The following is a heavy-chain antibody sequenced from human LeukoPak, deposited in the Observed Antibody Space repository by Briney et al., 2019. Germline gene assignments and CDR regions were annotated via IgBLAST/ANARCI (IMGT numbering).Heavy chain of an antibody. Sequence: ASVKVSCKASGYTFTSYGISWVRQAPGQGLEWMGWISAYNGNTNYAQKLQGRVTMTRDMSTSTVYMELSSLRSEDTAVYYCARPNTDSSSWYFDYWGQGTLVTVSS. J-gene: IGHJ4*02. D-gene: IGHD6-13*01. CDR2: ISAYNGNT. CDR3: ARPNTDSSSWYFDY. V-gene: IGHV1-18*01. CDR1: GYTFTSYG.